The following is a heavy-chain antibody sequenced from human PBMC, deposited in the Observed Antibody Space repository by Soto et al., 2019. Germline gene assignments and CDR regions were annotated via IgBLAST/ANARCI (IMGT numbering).Heavy chain of an antibody. V-gene: IGHV3-21*01. CDR1: GFTFSSYS. J-gene: IGHJ4*02. CDR2: VSSSSNYI. CDR3: ARDLVGATI. Sequence: PGGSLRLSCAASGFTFSSYSMNWVRQAPGKGLEWVSSVSSSSNYIYYADSVKGRFTISRDNAENSLFLQVNSLRAEDTAVYYCARDLVGATIWGQGTLVTVSS. D-gene: IGHD1-26*01.